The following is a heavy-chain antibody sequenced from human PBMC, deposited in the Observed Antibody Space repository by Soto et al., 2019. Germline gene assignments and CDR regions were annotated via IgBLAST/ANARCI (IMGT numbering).Heavy chain of an antibody. J-gene: IGHJ4*02. CDR2: ISYDGSNN. CDR3: ARDSLSRDGYTYYFDY. V-gene: IGHV3-30-3*01. D-gene: IGHD2-2*02. Sequence: QVQLVESGGGVVQPGRSLRLSCAASGFTFSSYAMHWVRQAPGKGLEWVAVISYDGSNNYYADSVKGRFTISRDNSKNMLYLQMNSLRAEDTAVYYCARDSLSRDGYTYYFDYWGQGTLVTVSS. CDR1: GFTFSSYA.